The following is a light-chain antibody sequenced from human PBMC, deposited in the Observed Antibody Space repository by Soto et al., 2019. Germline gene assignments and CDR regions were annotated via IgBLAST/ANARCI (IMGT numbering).Light chain of an antibody. CDR2: DNN. CDR3: GTWDTSLTAGV. J-gene: IGLJ2*01. CDR1: SSNIGRNS. Sequence: QSVLTQPPSVSAAPGQKVTISCSGSSSNIGRNSVSWYQQLPGTAPKLLIYDNNKRPSGLPDRFSGSKSGTSATLGITGLQTGDEADYYCGTWDTSLTAGVFGGGTQLTVL. V-gene: IGLV1-51*01.